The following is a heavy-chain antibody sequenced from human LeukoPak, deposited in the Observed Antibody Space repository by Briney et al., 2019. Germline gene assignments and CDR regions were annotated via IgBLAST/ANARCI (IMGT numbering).Heavy chain of an antibody. CDR3: ARGRPAPRAYYMDV. CDR1: GYTFTSYG. V-gene: IGHV1-8*02. Sequence: GASVKVSCKASGYTFTSYGISWVRQATGQGLEWMGWMNPNSGNTGYAQKFQGRVTMTRNTSISTAYMELSSLRSEDTAVYYCARGRPAPRAYYMDVWGKGTTVTVSS. CDR2: MNPNSGNT. J-gene: IGHJ6*03.